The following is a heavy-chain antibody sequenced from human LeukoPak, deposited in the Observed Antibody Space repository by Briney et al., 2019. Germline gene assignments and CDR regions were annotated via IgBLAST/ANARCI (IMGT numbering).Heavy chain of an antibody. CDR3: ARDEVRSYSTPQYYYGMNV. V-gene: IGHV4-34*01. Sequence: SEPLSLTCAVWGGYSRGYYWIWIRQPPGKGRAWIGEVNHCVRTNYTPPLKSRVSISLDTSKNQFSLKLSSVTAADTAVYYCARDEVRSYSTPQYYYGMNVGGQGTTVTVSS. D-gene: IGHD3-10*01. J-gene: IGHJ6*02. CDR1: GGYSRGYY. CDR2: VNHCVRT.